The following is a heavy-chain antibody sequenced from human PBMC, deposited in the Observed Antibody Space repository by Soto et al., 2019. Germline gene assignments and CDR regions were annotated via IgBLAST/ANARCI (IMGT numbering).Heavy chain of an antibody. CDR2: IKQDGSEK. D-gene: IGHD3-22*01. CDR3: ARVWLLRWGYFDY. J-gene: IGHJ4*02. V-gene: IGHV3-7*03. CDR1: GFTFSSYW. Sequence: PGGSLRLSCAASGFTFSSYWMSWVRQAPGKGLEWVANIKQDGSEKYYVDSVKGRFTISRDKAKNSLYLQMNSLRAEDTAVYYWARVWLLRWGYFDYWGQGTLVTVS.